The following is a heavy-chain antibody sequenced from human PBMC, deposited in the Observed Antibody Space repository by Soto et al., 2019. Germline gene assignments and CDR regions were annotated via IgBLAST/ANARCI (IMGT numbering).Heavy chain of an antibody. J-gene: IGHJ4*02. V-gene: IGHV3-7*03. CDR1: GFLFSNYC. Sequence: GGSLRLSFSASGFLFSNYCMKWVRQAPGKGLEWVANIKEDGSETYYADSVKGRFTISRDNAKNSLFLQMNSLRVEDTALYYCTRGLYSTTYWGQGALVTVSS. D-gene: IGHD2-8*01. CDR3: TRGLYSTTY. CDR2: IKEDGSET.